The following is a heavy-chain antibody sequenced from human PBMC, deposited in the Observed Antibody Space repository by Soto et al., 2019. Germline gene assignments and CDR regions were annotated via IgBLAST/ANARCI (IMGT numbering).Heavy chain of an antibody. D-gene: IGHD5-12*01. CDR1: GFTFSSYA. CDR2: IAYDGSNK. V-gene: IGHV3-30-3*01. CDR3: ARDYYRFNSCYGFSMDV. Sequence: QVQLVESGGGVIQPGRSLRLSCAASGFTFSSYAMHWGRQAPGKVPEWVAVIAYDGSNKYYADSVKCRFTISRDNSKNTLYLQMNSLRAEDTAVYYCARDYYRFNSCYGFSMDVWGQGTTVTVSS. J-gene: IGHJ6*02.